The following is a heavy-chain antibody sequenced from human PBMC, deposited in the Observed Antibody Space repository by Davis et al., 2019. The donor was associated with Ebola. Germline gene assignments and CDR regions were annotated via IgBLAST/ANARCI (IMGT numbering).Heavy chain of an antibody. J-gene: IGHJ4*02. CDR2: IKSKTDGGTT. V-gene: IGHV3-15*01. CDR1: GFPFSSYA. Sequence: PGGSLRLSCSASGFPFSSYAMHWVRQAPGKGLEWVGRIKSKTDGGTTDYAAPVKGRFTISRDDSKNTLYLQMDSLKTEDTAVYYCTTWWQLVDYWGQGTLVTVSS. CDR3: TTWWQLVDY. D-gene: IGHD2-15*01.